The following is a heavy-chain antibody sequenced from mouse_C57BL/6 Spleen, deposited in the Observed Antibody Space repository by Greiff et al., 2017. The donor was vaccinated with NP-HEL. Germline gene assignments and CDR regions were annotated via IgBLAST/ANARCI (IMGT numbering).Heavy chain of an antibody. CDR3: ARWGELEGMDY. CDR2: IYPGDGDP. J-gene: IGHJ4*01. V-gene: IGHV1-80*01. D-gene: IGHD4-1*01. CDR1: GYAFSSYW. Sequence: VQLQQSGAELVKPGASVKISCKASGYAFSSYWMNWVKQRPGKGLEWIGQIYPGDGDPNYNGKFKGKATLTADKSSSTAYMQLSSLTSEDSAVYFCARWGELEGMDYWGQGTSVTVSS.